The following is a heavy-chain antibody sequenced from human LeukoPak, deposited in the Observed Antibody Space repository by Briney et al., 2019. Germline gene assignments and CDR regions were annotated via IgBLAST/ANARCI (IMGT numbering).Heavy chain of an antibody. Sequence: AASVKVSCKASGHTFTSYYMHWARQAPGQGLEWMGWINPNSGSTNYAQKFQGRVTMTRDTSISTAYMELSRLRSDDTAVYYCARAGGRRAAAGSDYWGQGTLVTVSS. V-gene: IGHV1-2*02. CDR1: GHTFTSYY. CDR3: ARAGGRRAAAGSDY. J-gene: IGHJ4*02. D-gene: IGHD6-13*01. CDR2: INPNSGST.